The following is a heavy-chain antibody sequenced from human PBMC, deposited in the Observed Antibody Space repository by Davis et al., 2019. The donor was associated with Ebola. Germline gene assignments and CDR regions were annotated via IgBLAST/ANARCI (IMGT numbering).Heavy chain of an antibody. V-gene: IGHV3-7*01. Sequence: GESLKISCAASGFTFSSYWMSWVRQAPGKGPEWVAIIKQDGSEKYYVDSVKGRFTISRDNAKNSLFMQMNSLRAEDTAVYYCARDWSLLHGYWGQGTLVTVSS. CDR1: GFTFSSYW. D-gene: IGHD2-15*01. J-gene: IGHJ4*02. CDR2: IKQDGSEK. CDR3: ARDWSLLHGY.